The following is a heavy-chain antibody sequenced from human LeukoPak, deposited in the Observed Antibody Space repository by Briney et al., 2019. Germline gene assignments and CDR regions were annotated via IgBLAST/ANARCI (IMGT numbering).Heavy chain of an antibody. CDR1: GGSFSGYY. CDR2: INHSGKT. D-gene: IGHD3-3*01. J-gene: IGHJ6*02. Sequence: SETLSLTCAVYGGSFSGYYWSWIRQPPGKGLEWIGEINHSGKTNYNPSLESRVTISVDTSKNQFSLKLSSVTAADTAVYYCARGSYDFWSGQISFTYGMGVWGQGTTVTVSS. CDR3: ARGSYDFWSGQISFTYGMGV. V-gene: IGHV4-34*01.